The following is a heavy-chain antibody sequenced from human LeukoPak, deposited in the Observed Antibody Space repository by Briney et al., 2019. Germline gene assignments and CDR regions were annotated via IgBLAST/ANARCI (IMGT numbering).Heavy chain of an antibody. CDR3: ARVGLDYSNYGTLDY. V-gene: IGHV1-18*01. CDR1: GYTFTSYG. CDR2: ISAYNGNT. Sequence: ASVKVSCKASGYTFTSYGISWVRQAPGQGLEWMGWISAYNGNTNYAQKLQGRVTMTTDTSTSTAYMELRSLRSDDTAVYYCARVGLDYSNYGTLDYWGQGTLVTVSS. D-gene: IGHD4-11*01. J-gene: IGHJ4*02.